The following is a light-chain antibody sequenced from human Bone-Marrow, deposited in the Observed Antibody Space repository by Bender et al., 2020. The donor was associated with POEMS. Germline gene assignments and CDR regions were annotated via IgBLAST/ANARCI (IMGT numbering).Light chain of an antibody. V-gene: IGLV2-23*02. Sequence: QSALTQPASVSGSPGQSITISCAGTSSDVGSYDLVSWYQQHPGKAPKLMIYEVSKRPSGVSNRFSGSMSDNTASLTISGLQAEDEAHYYCGSYTPSSHAVFGGGTKLTVL. J-gene: IGLJ2*01. CDR3: GSYTPSSHAV. CDR1: SSDVGSYDL. CDR2: EVS.